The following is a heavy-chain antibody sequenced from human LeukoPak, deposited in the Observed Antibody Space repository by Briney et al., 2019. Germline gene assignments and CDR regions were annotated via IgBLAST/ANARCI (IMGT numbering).Heavy chain of an antibody. CDR1: GGSISSGGYS. CDR2: IYSSGST. D-gene: IGHD5-24*01. CDR3: AREVSVRDGSLGRPFDY. Sequence: SQTLSLTCVVSGGSISSGGYSWSWIRQPAGKGLEWIGRIYSSGSTNYNASLKSRVTMSVDTSKNQFSLKLSSVTAADTAVYYCAREVSVRDGSLGRPFDYWGQGTLVTVSS. J-gene: IGHJ4*02. V-gene: IGHV4-61*02.